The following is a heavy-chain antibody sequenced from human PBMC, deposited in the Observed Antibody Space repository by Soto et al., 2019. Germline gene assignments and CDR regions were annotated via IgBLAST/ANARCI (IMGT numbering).Heavy chain of an antibody. CDR2: INTGNGNT. CDR3: ARSRVRGGYYFDY. Sequence: QVQVVQSGAEVKKPRASVKVSCKASGYTFTTYAIHWVRQAPGQSLEWMGWINTGNGNTYYSQKMQARVTITRDTSASTAYMELSRLRSEDTAVYYCARSRVRGGYYFDYWGQGALVTVSS. J-gene: IGHJ4*02. D-gene: IGHD3-16*01. CDR1: GYTFTTYA. V-gene: IGHV1-3*04.